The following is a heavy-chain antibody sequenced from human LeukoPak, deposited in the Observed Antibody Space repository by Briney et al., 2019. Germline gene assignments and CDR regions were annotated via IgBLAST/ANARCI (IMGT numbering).Heavy chain of an antibody. D-gene: IGHD1-7*01. J-gene: IGHJ4*02. CDR2: IIPIFGTA. Sequence: SVKVSCKASGGTFSSYAISWVRQAPGQGLEWMGRIIPIFGTANYAQKFQGRVTITTDESTSTAYMELSSLRSEDTAVYYCARAPSITGTTPPGYWGQGTLVTVSS. CDR1: GGTFSSYA. CDR3: ARAPSITGTTPPGY. V-gene: IGHV1-69*05.